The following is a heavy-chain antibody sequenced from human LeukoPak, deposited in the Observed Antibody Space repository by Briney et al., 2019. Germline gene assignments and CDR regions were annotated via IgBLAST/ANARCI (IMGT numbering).Heavy chain of an antibody. Sequence: GGSLRLSCVASGFTFGDYGMHWVRQAPGKGLEWVSGITWNSGNIAYADSVKGRFAISRDNAKNSLYLQMNSLRAEDAALYYCAREPDGDYSGVCFDYWGQGTLVTVSS. CDR2: ITWNSGNI. V-gene: IGHV3-9*01. CDR1: GFTFGDYG. CDR3: AREPDGDYSGVCFDY. J-gene: IGHJ4*02. D-gene: IGHD4-17*01.